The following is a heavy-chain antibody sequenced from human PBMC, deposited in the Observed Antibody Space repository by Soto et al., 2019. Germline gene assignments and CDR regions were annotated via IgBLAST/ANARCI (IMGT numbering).Heavy chain of an antibody. CDR1: GFSLSSYW. D-gene: IGHD3-16*01. J-gene: IGHJ4*02. CDR3: ASLSTSAGWGDLAC. CDR2: MNQDGSEG. V-gene: IGHV3-7*01. Sequence: EVQLVESGGGLVQPGGSLRLSCAASGFSLSSYWMSWVRQAPGKGLEWVADMNQDGSEGDYVGSVKGRFTFTRDNAKNSLYLQINSLRAEDTAVYYCASLSTSAGWGDLACWGQGTLVTVSS.